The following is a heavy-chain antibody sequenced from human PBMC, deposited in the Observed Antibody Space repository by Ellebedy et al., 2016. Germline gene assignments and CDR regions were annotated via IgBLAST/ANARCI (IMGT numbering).Heavy chain of an antibody. J-gene: IGHJ6*02. CDR1: GYTFTSYA. CDR2: INAGNGNT. Sequence: ASVKVSCKASGYTFTSYAMHWVRQAPGQRLEWMGWINAGNGNTKYSQKFQGRVTITRDTSASTAYMELSSLRSEDTAVYYCAGPQLAAYYYGSGSYYNDDYYYYYGMDVWGQGTTVTVSS. D-gene: IGHD3-10*01. V-gene: IGHV1-3*01. CDR3: AGPQLAAYYYGSGSYYNDDYYYYYGMDV.